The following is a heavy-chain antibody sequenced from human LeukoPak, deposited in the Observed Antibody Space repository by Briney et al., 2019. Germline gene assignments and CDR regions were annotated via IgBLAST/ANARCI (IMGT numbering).Heavy chain of an antibody. CDR1: GFTFSSYE. CDR3: AKMTIHGDSVL. D-gene: IGHD2-21*02. CDR2: ISSSSSTI. Sequence: PGGSLRLSCAASGFTFSSYEMNWVRQAPGKGLEWVSYISSSSSTIYYADSVKGRFTISRDNAKNSLYLQMNSLRAEDTAVYYCAKMTIHGDSVLWGQGSLVAVSS. J-gene: IGHJ4*02. V-gene: IGHV3-48*03.